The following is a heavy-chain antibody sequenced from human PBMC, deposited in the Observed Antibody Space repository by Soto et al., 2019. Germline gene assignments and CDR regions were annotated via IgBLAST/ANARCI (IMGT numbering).Heavy chain of an antibody. V-gene: IGHV1-69*02. CDR3: ASDSGYCSVGSCQIEGPIDY. Sequence: QVQLVQSGAEVKKPGSSVKVSCKASGGTFSSYTISWVRQAPGQGLEWMGRIIPILGIANYAQKFQGRVTITADKSTSTAYMELSSLISEDTAVYYCASDSGYCSVGSCQIEGPIDYWGQGTLVTVSS. J-gene: IGHJ4*02. CDR1: GGTFSSYT. D-gene: IGHD2-15*01. CDR2: IIPILGIA.